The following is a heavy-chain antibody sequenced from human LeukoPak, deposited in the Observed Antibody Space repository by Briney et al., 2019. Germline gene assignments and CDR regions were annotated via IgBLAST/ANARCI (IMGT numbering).Heavy chain of an antibody. D-gene: IGHD6-6*01. CDR1: GSSISSYY. CDR2: IYTSGST. CDR3: ARELAARFDS. J-gene: IGHJ5*01. V-gene: IGHV4-4*07. Sequence: SETLSLTCTVSGSSISSYYWNWIRQPAGKGLEWIGRIYTSGSTNYNPSLTSRVTMSVDTSKLQFSLNLSSVTAADTAVYYCARELAARFDSWGQGTLVTVSS.